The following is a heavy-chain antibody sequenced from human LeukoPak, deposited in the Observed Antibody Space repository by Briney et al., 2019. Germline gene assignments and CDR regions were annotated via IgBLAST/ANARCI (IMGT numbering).Heavy chain of an antibody. D-gene: IGHD3-10*01. Sequence: ASVKVSCKASGYTFISYDINWVRQATGQGLEWMGWMNPNSGNTGYAQKFQGRVTMTRNTSISTAYMELSSLRSEDTAVYYCARGHYYGSEKSKYYYYGMDVWGQGTTVTVSS. CDR2: MNPNSGNT. J-gene: IGHJ6*02. CDR3: ARGHYYGSEKSKYYYYGMDV. CDR1: GYTFISYD. V-gene: IGHV1-8*01.